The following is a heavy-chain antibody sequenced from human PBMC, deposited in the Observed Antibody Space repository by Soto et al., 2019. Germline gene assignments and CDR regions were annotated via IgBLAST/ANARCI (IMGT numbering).Heavy chain of an antibody. J-gene: IGHJ4*02. V-gene: IGHV3-23*01. CDR1: GITFSNYA. CDR2: ISASATGT. D-gene: IGHD5-18*01. Sequence: EVQLLESGGGLVQPGGSLRLCWAASGITFSNYALSWVRQAPGKGLEWVSGISASATGTYYADSVKGRFTISRDNSKSTLYLHMNTLRADDTAIYYCAKEGGGGTAMVTSYFDYWGQGTLVTVSS. CDR3: AKEGGGGTAMVTSYFDY.